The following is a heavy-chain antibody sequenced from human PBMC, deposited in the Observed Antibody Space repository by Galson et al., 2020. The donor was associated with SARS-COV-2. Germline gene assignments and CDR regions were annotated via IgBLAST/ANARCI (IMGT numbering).Heavy chain of an antibody. CDR1: GYTFTSYG. CDR2: ISAYNGNT. D-gene: IGHD2-2*03. J-gene: IGHJ4*02. V-gene: IGHV1-18*01. CDR3: ARDDPMDIVVVPAALPNDY. Sequence: ASVKVSCKASGYTFTSYGISWVRQAPGQGLEWMGWISAYNGNTNYAQKLQGRVTMTTDTSTSTAYMELGSLRSDDTAVYYCARDDPMDIVVVPAALPNDYWGQGTLVTVSS.